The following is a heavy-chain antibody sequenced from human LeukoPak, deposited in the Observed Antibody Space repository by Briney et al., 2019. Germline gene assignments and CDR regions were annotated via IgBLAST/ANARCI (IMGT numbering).Heavy chain of an antibody. D-gene: IGHD2/OR15-2a*01. CDR1: GDYISSYY. Sequence: PSGTLSLTCTVSGDYISSYYWSWIRQPPGKALEWIGYLYYSGGTTYNPSLKSRVTMSVDTSKSHFSLKLNSVTAADTAIYYCARVRGTFETDWGQGTLVTVSS. CDR3: ARVRGTFETD. V-gene: IGHV4-59*01. J-gene: IGHJ1*01. CDR2: LYYSGGT.